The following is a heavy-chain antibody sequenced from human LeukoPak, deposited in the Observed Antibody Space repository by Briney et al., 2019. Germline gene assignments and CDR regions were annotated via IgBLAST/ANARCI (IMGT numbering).Heavy chain of an antibody. J-gene: IGHJ4*02. CDR1: GYTFTGYY. D-gene: IGHD3-22*01. V-gene: IGHV1-2*02. CDR3: ARCSYYDSSGYYDY. Sequence: ASVSVSCTASGYTFTGYYMHWVRQAPGQGLEWMGWINPNSGGTNYAQTFQGRVTMTRDTSISTAYMELSRLRSDDTAVYYCARCSYYDSSGYYDYWGQGTLVTVSS. CDR2: INPNSGGT.